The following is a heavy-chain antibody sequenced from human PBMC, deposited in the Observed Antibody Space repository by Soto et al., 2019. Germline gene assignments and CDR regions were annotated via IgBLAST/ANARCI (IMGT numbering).Heavy chain of an antibody. CDR1: SGSITSDNYF. D-gene: IGHD6-6*01. CDR3: ARELISPVHQGAVDAFDL. V-gene: IGHV4-30-4*01. J-gene: IGHJ3*01. Sequence: QVQLQAAGPGLVKPSQTLSLTCTVSSGSITSDNYFWRWIRQPPGKGLEWIAYILYSGTVYYKSCLKSGVTIPIDSSNDQLSPNLNTVTAADTAMYCFARELISPVHQGAVDAFDLWGQGTMVTVSS. CDR2: ILYSGTV.